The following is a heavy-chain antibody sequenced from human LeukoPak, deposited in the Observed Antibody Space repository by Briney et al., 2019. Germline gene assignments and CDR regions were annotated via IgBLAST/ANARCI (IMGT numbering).Heavy chain of an antibody. CDR3: ARHRQDIVVVPAAPPFYYYYMDV. J-gene: IGHJ6*03. Sequence: SETLSLTCTVSGGSISSSSYYWGWIRQPPGKGLEWIGSIYYSGSTYYNPSLKSRVTISVDTSKNQFSLKLSSVTAADTAVYYCARHRQDIVVVPAAPPFYYYYMDVWGKGTTVTVSS. CDR2: IYYSGST. V-gene: IGHV4-39*01. D-gene: IGHD2-2*01. CDR1: GGSISSSSYY.